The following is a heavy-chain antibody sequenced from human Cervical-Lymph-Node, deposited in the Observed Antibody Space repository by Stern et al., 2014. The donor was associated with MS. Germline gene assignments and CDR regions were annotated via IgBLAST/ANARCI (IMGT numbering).Heavy chain of an antibody. V-gene: IGHV1-69*18. CDR1: GGTFSSYD. D-gene: IGHD5-24*01. J-gene: IGHJ6*02. CDR3: ATGEMATKSYYYYGMDV. Sequence: QVQMVHPGAEVKKPGASVKVSCKASGGTFSSYDISWVRQAPGPGLERMRRTIPIFDTANYAHKFQGRAPLSPDQTTRTPYKKRSSLRSEDTAVYYCATGEMATKSYYYYGMDVWGQGTTVTVSS. CDR2: TIPIFDTA.